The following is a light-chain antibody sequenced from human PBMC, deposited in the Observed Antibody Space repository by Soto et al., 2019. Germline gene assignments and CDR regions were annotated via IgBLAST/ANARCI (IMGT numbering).Light chain of an antibody. CDR3: SSYTCSSTLYF. Sequence: QSALTQPASVSGSPGQSITISCTETSSDVGGYKYVSWYQQHPGKAPKLMIYDVSNRPSGVSNRFSGSKSGNTASLTISGLQAEDEADYYCSSYTCSSTLYFFGTGTKVTVL. J-gene: IGLJ1*01. V-gene: IGLV2-14*01. CDR2: DVS. CDR1: SSDVGGYKY.